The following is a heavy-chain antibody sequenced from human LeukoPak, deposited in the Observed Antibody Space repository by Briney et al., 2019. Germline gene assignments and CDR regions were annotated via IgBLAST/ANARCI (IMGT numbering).Heavy chain of an antibody. Sequence: GESLKISCKVSGYNFAEYWIGWVRQMPGKGLGWMGIIDPGDSDTRYSPSFQGQVTISADKSISTAYLQWSSLKASDTAMYYCARRVTGEDFDYWGQGTLGTVSS. J-gene: IGHJ4*02. CDR2: IDPGDSDT. V-gene: IGHV5-51*01. CDR3: ARRVTGEDFDY. D-gene: IGHD1-20*01. CDR1: GYNFAEYW.